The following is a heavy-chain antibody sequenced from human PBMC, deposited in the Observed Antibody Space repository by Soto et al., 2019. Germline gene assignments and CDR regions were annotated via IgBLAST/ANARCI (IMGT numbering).Heavy chain of an antibody. Sequence: GGSLRLSCAASGFTFSSYGMHWVRQAPGKGLEWVAVIWYDGSNKYYADSVKDRFTISRDNSKNTLYLQMNSLRAEDTAVYYCARGAFIAAAGDAFDIWGQGTMVTVS. CDR3: ARGAFIAAAGDAFDI. V-gene: IGHV3-33*08. J-gene: IGHJ3*02. CDR2: IWYDGSNK. D-gene: IGHD6-13*01. CDR1: GFTFSSYG.